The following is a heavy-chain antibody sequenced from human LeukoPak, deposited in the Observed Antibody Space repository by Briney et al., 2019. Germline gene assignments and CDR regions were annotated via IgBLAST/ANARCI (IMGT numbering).Heavy chain of an antibody. V-gene: IGHV3-74*01. CDR3: ARDLRFLEWLLRAFDI. Sequence: GGSLRLSCAASGFTFSNYWMHWVRQAPGKGLVWVSRINSDGINTSYADSVKGRFTISRDNAKNTLNLQMNSLRAEDTAVYYCARDLRFLEWLLRAFDIWGQGTMVTVSS. CDR2: INSDGINT. J-gene: IGHJ3*02. CDR1: GFTFSNYW. D-gene: IGHD3-3*01.